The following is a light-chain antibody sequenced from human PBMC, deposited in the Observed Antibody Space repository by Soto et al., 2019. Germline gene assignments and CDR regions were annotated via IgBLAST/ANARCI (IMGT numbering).Light chain of an antibody. J-gene: IGKJ5*01. Sequence: SQSPSTLSLSPGERATLSCRTSQSVSSNYLAWYQQKPGQAPRLLIYGASSRATGIPDRFSGSGSGTEFTLTISSLQSEDFAVYYCQQYNNWPPITFGQGTRLEI. CDR2: GAS. CDR3: QQYNNWPPIT. CDR1: QSVSSN. V-gene: IGKV3D-15*01.